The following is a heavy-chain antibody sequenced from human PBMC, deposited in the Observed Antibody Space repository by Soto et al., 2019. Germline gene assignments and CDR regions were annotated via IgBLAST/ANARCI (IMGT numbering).Heavy chain of an antibody. V-gene: IGHV2-5*02. Sequence: QITLNESGPTPVKPRQTLTLTCTFSGFSLTTSGVGVGWIRQSPGKAPEWLALIYWDDGKRYSPSLKSRLTITKETSKNQVVLTMADLDPADTATYYCAHRVLRTVFGLVTTTAIYFDFWGQGTPVAVSS. CDR3: AHRVLRTVFGLVTTTAIYFDF. J-gene: IGHJ4*02. D-gene: IGHD3-3*01. CDR1: GFSLTTSGVG. CDR2: IYWDDGK.